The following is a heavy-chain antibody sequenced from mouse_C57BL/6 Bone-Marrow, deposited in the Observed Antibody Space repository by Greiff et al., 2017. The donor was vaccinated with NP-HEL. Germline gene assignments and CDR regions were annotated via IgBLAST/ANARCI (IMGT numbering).Heavy chain of an antibody. D-gene: IGHD2-1*01. CDR3: ARPFYYGNYGFAY. J-gene: IGHJ3*01. CDR1: GYTFTDYY. V-gene: IGHV1-26*01. Sequence: VQLQQSGPELVKPGASVKISCKASGYTFTDYYMNWVKQSHGKSLEWIGDITPNNGGTSYNQKFKGKATLTVDKSSSTAYMELRSLTSDDSAVYYCARPFYYGNYGFAYWGQGTLVTVSA. CDR2: ITPNNGGT.